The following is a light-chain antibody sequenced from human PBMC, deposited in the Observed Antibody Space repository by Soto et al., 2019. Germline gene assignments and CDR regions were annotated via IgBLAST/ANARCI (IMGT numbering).Light chain of an antibody. Sequence: EIVLTQSPATLSLSPGERATLSCRASQSVSSYLACYQQKPGQAPRLLIYDASNRATGIPARFSGSGSGTDFTLTISSLQSEDFAVYYCQPYNNWPLTFGGGTKVDIK. CDR1: QSVSSY. CDR2: DAS. V-gene: IGKV3-11*01. J-gene: IGKJ4*01. CDR3: QPYNNWPLT.